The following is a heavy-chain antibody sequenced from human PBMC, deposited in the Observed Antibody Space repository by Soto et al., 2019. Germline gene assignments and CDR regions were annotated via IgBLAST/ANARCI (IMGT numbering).Heavy chain of an antibody. V-gene: IGHV4-59*08. CDR3: ASMGYYYGSGSYPLDY. D-gene: IGHD3-10*01. Sequence: SETLALTCTVSGGSISSYYCTWIRQPPGKRLEWIGFMYNSGSTHYNPSLKSRGTISLDTSKNQFSLNLRSVTAADTAVYYCASMGYYYGSGSYPLDYWGQGTLVTVSS. CDR1: GGSISSYY. CDR2: MYNSGST. J-gene: IGHJ4*02.